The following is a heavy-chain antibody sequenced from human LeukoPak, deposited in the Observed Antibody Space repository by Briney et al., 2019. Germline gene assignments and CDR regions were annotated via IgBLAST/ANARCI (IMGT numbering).Heavy chain of an antibody. CDR1: GFTFSSYG. Sequence: GGSLRLSCAASGFTFSSYGMHWVRQAPGKGLEWVAVISYDGSNKYYADSVKGRFTISRDNSKNTLYLQMNSLRAEDTAVYYCAKTRGWIQLWLEAFDIWGQGTMVTVPS. J-gene: IGHJ3*02. D-gene: IGHD5-18*01. CDR3: AKTRGWIQLWLEAFDI. V-gene: IGHV3-30*18. CDR2: ISYDGSNK.